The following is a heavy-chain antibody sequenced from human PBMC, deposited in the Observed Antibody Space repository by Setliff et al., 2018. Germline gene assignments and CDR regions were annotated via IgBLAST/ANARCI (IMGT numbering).Heavy chain of an antibody. CDR3: ARGKSPNWFDP. Sequence: SETLSLTCTVSGGSISSGGYYWSWIRQHPGKGLEWIGYIYYSGSTHYNPSLKSRVTISVDTSKNQFSLKLSSVTAADTAVYYCARGKSPNWFDPWGQGTLVTVSS. CDR1: GGSISSGGYY. J-gene: IGHJ5*02. CDR2: IYYSGST. V-gene: IGHV4-31*03.